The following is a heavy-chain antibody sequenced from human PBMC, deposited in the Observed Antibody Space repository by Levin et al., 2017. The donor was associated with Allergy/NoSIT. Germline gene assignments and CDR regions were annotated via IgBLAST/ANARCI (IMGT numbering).Heavy chain of an antibody. V-gene: IGHV3-74*01. Sequence: GGSLRLSCAASGFTFSSYSMHWVRQTPGKGLVWVARMNSDGSSTRYADSVKGRFTISRDNAKNTLYLQMNSLRADDTAVYYCARWGGVGATSRFDYWGQGTLVTVSS. CDR3: ARWGGVGATSRFDY. J-gene: IGHJ4*02. D-gene: IGHD1-26*01. CDR2: MNSDGSST. CDR1: GFTFSSYS.